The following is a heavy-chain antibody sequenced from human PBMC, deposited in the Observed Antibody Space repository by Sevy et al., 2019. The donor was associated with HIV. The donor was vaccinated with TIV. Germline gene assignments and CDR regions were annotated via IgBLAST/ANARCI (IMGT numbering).Heavy chain of an antibody. CDR3: TRDASRGYSYGYGY. J-gene: IGHJ4*02. CDR2: IRSKAYGGTT. V-gene: IGHV3-49*03. CDR1: GFTFGDYA. D-gene: IGHD5-18*01. Sequence: GGSLRLSCTASGFTFGDYAMSWFRQAPGKGLEWVGFIRSKAYGGTTEYAVSVKGRFTISRDDSKSIAYLQMNSLKTEDTAVYYCTRDASRGYSYGYGYWGQGTLVTVSS.